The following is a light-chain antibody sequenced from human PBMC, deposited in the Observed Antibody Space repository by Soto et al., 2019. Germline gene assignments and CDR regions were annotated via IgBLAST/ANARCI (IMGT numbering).Light chain of an antibody. CDR2: AAS. Sequence: DIQMTQSPSSLSASVGDRVTIACRASQGISNYLVWYQQKPGKVPKLLLYAASTLQSGVPSRFSGSGSGTDFTLTITILQPEDVATYYCQTYNGDQWTFGQGTKVEIK. V-gene: IGKV1-27*01. J-gene: IGKJ1*01. CDR3: QTYNGDQWT. CDR1: QGISNY.